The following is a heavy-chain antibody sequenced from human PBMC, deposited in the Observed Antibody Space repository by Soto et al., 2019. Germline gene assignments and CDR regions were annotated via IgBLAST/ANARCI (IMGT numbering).Heavy chain of an antibody. Sequence: QLQLQESGPGLVKPSETLSLTCTVSGGSISSSSYWGWIRQPPGKGLEWIGSIYSIGSTYYYPSLKSRVTISVDTSKNQFSLKLSSVTAADTAVYYCRRSSRYSTDVWGQGTTVTVSS. V-gene: IGHV4-39*01. D-gene: IGHD6-13*01. J-gene: IGHJ6*02. CDR3: RRSSRYSTDV. CDR1: GGSISSSSY. CDR2: IYSIGST.